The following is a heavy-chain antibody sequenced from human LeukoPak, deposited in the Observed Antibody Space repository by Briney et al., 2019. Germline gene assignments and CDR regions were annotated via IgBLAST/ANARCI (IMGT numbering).Heavy chain of an antibody. CDR3: ASYGENDY. CDR1: GGSISSYY. Sequence: SETLSLTCAVSGGSISSYYWSWIRQPPGKGLEWIGYIYYSGSTNYNPSLKSRVTISVDTSKNQFSLKLSSMTAADTAVYYCASYGENDYWGRGTLVTVSS. J-gene: IGHJ4*02. CDR2: IYYSGST. D-gene: IGHD4-17*01. V-gene: IGHV4-59*08.